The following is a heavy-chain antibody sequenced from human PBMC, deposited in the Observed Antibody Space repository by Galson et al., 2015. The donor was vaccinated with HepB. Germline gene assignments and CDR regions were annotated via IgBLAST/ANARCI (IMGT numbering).Heavy chain of an antibody. CDR1: GYSFTSYW. D-gene: IGHD2-21*02. CDR3: ARNLTAIDNRDAFDI. Sequence: QSGAEVKKPGESLKISCKGSGYSFTSYWIGWVRQMPGKGLEWMGIIYPGDSDTRYSPSFQGQVTFSADKSIGTAYLQWSSLKASDTAIYYCARNLTAIDNRDAFDIWGQGTMVTVSS. CDR2: IYPGDSDT. J-gene: IGHJ3*02. V-gene: IGHV5-51*01.